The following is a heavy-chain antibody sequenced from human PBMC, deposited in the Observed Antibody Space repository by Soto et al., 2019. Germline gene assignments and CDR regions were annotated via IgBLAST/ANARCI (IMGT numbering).Heavy chain of an antibody. CDR3: ARDPRGYCSSTSCYAWTIYYYYGMDV. Sequence: ASVKVSCKASGYTFTSYGISWVRQAPGQGLEWMGWISAYNGNTNYAQKLQGRVTMTTDTSTSTAYMELRSLRSDDTAVYYCARDPRGYCSSTSCYAWTIYYYYGMDVWGQGTTVTVSS. V-gene: IGHV1-18*01. J-gene: IGHJ6*02. CDR2: ISAYNGNT. CDR1: GYTFTSYG. D-gene: IGHD2-2*01.